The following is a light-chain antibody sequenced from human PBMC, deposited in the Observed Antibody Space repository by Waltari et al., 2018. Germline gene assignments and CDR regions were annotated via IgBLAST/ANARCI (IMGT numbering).Light chain of an antibody. CDR2: DAS. CDR3: QQYNRWPPIT. CDR1: QSVSSN. J-gene: IGKJ5*01. Sequence: VVLTQSPATLSVSPGESAIISCRASQSVSSNLAWYQQKPGQAPRLLIYDASTRASSIPARFRGSGSGTEFTLTINSLQSDDSATYYCQQYNRWPPITFGQGTRLDIK. V-gene: IGKV3-15*01.